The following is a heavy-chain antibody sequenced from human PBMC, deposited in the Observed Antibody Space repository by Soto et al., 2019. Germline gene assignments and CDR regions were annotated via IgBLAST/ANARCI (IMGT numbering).Heavy chain of an antibody. D-gene: IGHD4-17*01. CDR1: GYTFTSYA. Sequence: QVQVVQSGAEVKKPGASVKVSCKASGYTFTSYAMHWVRQAPGQRLEWMGWINPGNGNTKNSQKFQGRFTITRDKFASTAYMELSSLRSEDTAVYYCARGASSVTTFYFDLWGRGTLVTVSS. V-gene: IGHV1-3*01. J-gene: IGHJ2*01. CDR2: INPGNGNT. CDR3: ARGASSVTTFYFDL.